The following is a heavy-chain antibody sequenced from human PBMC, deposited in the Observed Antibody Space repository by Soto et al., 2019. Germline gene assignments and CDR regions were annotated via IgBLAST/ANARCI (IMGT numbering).Heavy chain of an antibody. Sequence: ASVKGSCKTSDYTITRFGITCVRQAPGQGLEWMGWINGYNGDTTYAQKFQGRVSMTTATSTSTGYMELRGLRSEDTAVYYCAREKRVTMTQDYWGQGTLVTAPQ. CDR3: AREKRVTMTQDY. D-gene: IGHD3-22*01. CDR1: DYTITRFG. J-gene: IGHJ4*02. CDR2: INGYNGDT. V-gene: IGHV1-18*04.